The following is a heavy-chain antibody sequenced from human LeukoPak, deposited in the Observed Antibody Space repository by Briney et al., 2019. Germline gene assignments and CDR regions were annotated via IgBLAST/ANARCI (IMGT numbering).Heavy chain of an antibody. D-gene: IGHD3-22*01. J-gene: IGHJ4*01. Sequence: ASVKVSCKVSGYTLMEFSMHWGRQAPGKGLEWKGGFDPEDGETIYAQKFQGRVTMTEDTSTDTAYMELSSLRSEDTAVYYCATVASSGYIDYWGQGTLVTVSS. CDR1: GYTLMEFS. CDR2: FDPEDGET. V-gene: IGHV1-24*01. CDR3: ATVASSGYIDY.